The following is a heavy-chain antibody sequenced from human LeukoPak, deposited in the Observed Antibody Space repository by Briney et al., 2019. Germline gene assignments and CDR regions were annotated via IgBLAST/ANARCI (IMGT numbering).Heavy chain of an antibody. CDR2: ISYDGSKE. J-gene: IGHJ4*02. CDR3: AKDLADYYDSSGYYPDY. Sequence: GRSLRLSCAASGCTFRSYGMHWVRQAPGKGLEWVAVISYDGSKEYYADSVKGRFAISRDNSKSTLYLQMNSLRAEDTAVYYCAKDLADYYDSSGYYPDYWGQGTLVTVSS. V-gene: IGHV3-30*18. CDR1: GCTFRSYG. D-gene: IGHD3-22*01.